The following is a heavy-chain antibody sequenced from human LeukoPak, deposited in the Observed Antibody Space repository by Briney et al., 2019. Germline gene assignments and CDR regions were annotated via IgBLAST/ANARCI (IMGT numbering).Heavy chain of an antibody. CDR2: ISYDGSNK. D-gene: IGHD2-15*01. V-gene: IGHV3-30*18. Sequence: SGGSLRLSCAASGFTFSSYGMHWVRQAPGKGLEWVAVISYDGSNKYYADSVKGRFTISRDNSKNTLYLQMNSLRAEDTAVYYCAKEGCSGGSCYAVGRFFDYWGQGTLVTVSS. CDR3: AKEGCSGGSCYAVGRFFDY. CDR1: GFTFSSYG. J-gene: IGHJ4*02.